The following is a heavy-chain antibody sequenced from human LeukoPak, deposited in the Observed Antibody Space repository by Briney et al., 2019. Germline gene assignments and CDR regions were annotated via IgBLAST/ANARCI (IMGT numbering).Heavy chain of an antibody. CDR2: IYYSGST. V-gene: IGHV4-31*03. Sequence: SETLSLTCTVSGGSISSGGYYWSWIRQHPGKGLEWIGYIYYSGSTYYNPSLKSRVTISVDTSKNQFSLKLSSVTAADTAVYYCARRYRSGGSCYSDNWFDPWGQGTLVTVSS. J-gene: IGHJ5*02. CDR3: ARRYRSGGSCYSDNWFDP. CDR1: GGSISSGGYY. D-gene: IGHD2-15*01.